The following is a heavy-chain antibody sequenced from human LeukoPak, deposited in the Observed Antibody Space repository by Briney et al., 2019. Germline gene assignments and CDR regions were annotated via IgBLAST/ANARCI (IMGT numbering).Heavy chain of an antibody. CDR2: IYYSGST. V-gene: IGHV4-59*12. CDR3: ARDVTGTQGVGYYYYYMDV. D-gene: IGHD1-14*01. J-gene: IGHJ6*03. Sequence: SGTLSLTCAVSGGSISSYYWSWIRQPPGKGLEWVGYIYYSGSTNYNPSLKSRVTMSVDTSKNQFSLKLSSVTAADTAVYYCARDVTGTQGVGYYYYYMDVWGKGTTVTVSS. CDR1: GGSISSYY.